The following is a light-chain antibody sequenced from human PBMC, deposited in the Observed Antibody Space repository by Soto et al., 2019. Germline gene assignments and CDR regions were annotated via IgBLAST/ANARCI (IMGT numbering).Light chain of an antibody. J-gene: IGKJ1*01. CDR1: QNLGGSY. CDR2: GAS. Sequence: EFVLTQSPGTLSLSPGERATLSCRASQNLGGSYLAWYQQKPGQAPRLLIYGASTRATGIPDRFSGSGSGTNFPSTLSRLEPEDCALYYLQQYCNSPTFGQGTKVEIK. CDR3: QQYCNSPT. V-gene: IGKV3-20*01.